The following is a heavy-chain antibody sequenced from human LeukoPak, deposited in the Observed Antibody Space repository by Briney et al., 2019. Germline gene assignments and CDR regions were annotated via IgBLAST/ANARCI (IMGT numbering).Heavy chain of an antibody. V-gene: IGHV3-7*01. CDR2: IKQDGSEK. Sequence: GGSLRLSCAASGFTFSRYWMSWVRQAPGKGLEWVANIKQDGSEKYYVDSVKGRFTISRDNAKNSLYLQMNSLRAEDTAVYFCARVGAATFYWYYMDVWGKGTTVTVSS. D-gene: IGHD2-15*01. J-gene: IGHJ6*03. CDR1: GFTFSRYW. CDR3: ARVGAATFYWYYMDV.